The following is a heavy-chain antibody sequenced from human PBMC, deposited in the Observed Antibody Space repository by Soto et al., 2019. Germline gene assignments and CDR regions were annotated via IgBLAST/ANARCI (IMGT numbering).Heavy chain of an antibody. J-gene: IGHJ6*02. Sequence: PEKLPHTYRVSGGSMSSSCYYWGWIRQPPGKGLEWIGSIYSSGSTNYNPSLKTRVTISVDTSKHQFSLKLSSVTAEDTPVYYCASAGTHYYYGMDVWGQGPTVT. V-gene: IGHV4-39*01. CDR3: ASAGTHYYYGMDV. CDR1: GGSMSSSCYY. CDR2: IYSSGST. D-gene: IGHD1-7*01.